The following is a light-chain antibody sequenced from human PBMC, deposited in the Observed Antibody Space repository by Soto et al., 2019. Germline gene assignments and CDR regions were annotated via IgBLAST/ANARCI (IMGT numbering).Light chain of an antibody. CDR2: DVS. CDR3: GSYTTSSNYV. J-gene: IGLJ1*01. V-gene: IGLV2-14*01. CDR1: SSDIDAYNY. Sequence: QPVLTQPASVSGSPGQSITISCTGTSSDIDAYNYVSWYQQHPGKAPKLMIYDVSNQPSGISNRFSGSKSGNTASLTISGLQAEDEADYYCGSYTTSSNYVFGTGTKVTVL.